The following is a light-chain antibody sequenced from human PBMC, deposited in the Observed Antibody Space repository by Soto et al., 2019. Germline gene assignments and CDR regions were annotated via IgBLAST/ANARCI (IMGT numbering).Light chain of an antibody. Sequence: DIQMTQSPSSVSTSVGDSVTLTCSASQDISSWLAWYQQKPGKAPKIMIYAAASLQGGVPSRFSGSGSGTDFTLTISSLQPEDFATYYCQQSYSTPRTFGQGTKVDIK. CDR3: QQSYSTPRT. CDR1: QDISSW. V-gene: IGKV1-39*01. CDR2: AAA. J-gene: IGKJ1*01.